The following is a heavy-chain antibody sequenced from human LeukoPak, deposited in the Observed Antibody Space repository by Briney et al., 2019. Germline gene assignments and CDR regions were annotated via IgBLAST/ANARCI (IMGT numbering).Heavy chain of an antibody. CDR3: TGDIGSGNYYFFDY. CDR1: GFNFDDHA. V-gene: IGHV3-43D*03. D-gene: IGHD1-26*01. CDR2: ISWDGGNT. J-gene: IGHJ4*02. Sequence: GGSLRLSCAASGFNFDDHAMHWVRQAPGKGLEWVSLISWDGGNTYYADSVKGRFTISRDNSKGSLYLQMNSLRAEDTALYYCTGDIGSGNYYFFDYWGQGTLVTVSS.